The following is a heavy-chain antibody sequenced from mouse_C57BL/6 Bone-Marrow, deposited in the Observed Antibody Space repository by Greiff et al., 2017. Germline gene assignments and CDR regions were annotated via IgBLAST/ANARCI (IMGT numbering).Heavy chain of an antibody. CDR3: SRRSNYGEAIDY. J-gene: IGHJ4*01. CDR2: INPYGGYT. CDR1: GYTFTNYW. Sequence: VQLQQSGPELVRPGTSVKMSCKASGYTFTNYWIGWAKQRHGHSLEWIGDINPYGGYTNYNQKFKGKATLTVDKSSSTDYMQFSSPTSEDSAIXYCSRRSNYGEAIDYWGQGTSVTVSA. V-gene: IGHV1-63*01. D-gene: IGHD2-5*01.